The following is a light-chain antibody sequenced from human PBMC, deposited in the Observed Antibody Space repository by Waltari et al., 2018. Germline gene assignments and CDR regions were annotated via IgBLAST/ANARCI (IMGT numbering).Light chain of an antibody. CDR3: HQYYTTPFT. CDR2: WAS. Sequence: DIVMTQSPDSLAVSLGERATINCKSSQSILYSSNNKNYLAWYQQKPGQPPKLLIYWASTRESGVPDRFSGSGSGTDVTLTISSLQAEDVAVYYCHQYYTTPFTFGPGTKVDV. J-gene: IGKJ3*01. V-gene: IGKV4-1*01. CDR1: QSILYSSNNKNY.